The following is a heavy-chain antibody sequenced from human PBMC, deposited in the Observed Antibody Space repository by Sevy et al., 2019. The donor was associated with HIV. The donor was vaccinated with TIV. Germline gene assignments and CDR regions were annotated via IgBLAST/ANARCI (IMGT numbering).Heavy chain of an antibody. CDR2: IKSKTDGGTT. V-gene: IGHV3-15*01. CDR3: TTDQARYCSSTSCDDY. Sequence: GGSLRLSCAASGFTFSNAWMSWVRQAPGKGLEWVGRIKSKTDGGTTDYAEPVKGRFTISRDYSENTLYLQMNSLKTEDAAVYYCTTDQARYCSSTSCDDYWGQGTLVTVSS. D-gene: IGHD2-2*01. J-gene: IGHJ4*02. CDR1: GFTFSNAW.